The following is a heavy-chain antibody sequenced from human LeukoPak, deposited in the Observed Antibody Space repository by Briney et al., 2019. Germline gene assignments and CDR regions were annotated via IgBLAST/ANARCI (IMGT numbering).Heavy chain of an antibody. J-gene: IGHJ6*03. Sequence: SETLSLTCTVSGGSISRFYWSWIRQPAGKGLEWIGRIYTSGSTNYNPSLNSRVTISRDTSKNHFSLELSSATAADTAVYFCARGRVSSSTWYSTYYYYFYMDVWGEGTTVTVSS. D-gene: IGHD6-13*01. CDR1: GGSISRFY. V-gene: IGHV4-4*07. CDR2: IYTSGST. CDR3: ARGRVSSSTWYSTYYYYFYMDV.